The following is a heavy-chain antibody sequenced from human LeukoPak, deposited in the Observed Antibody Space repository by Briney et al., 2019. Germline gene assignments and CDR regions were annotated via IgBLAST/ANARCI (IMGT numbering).Heavy chain of an antibody. CDR1: GYTFTTYT. CDR3: ARTSGSTNPWDY. D-gene: IGHD1-26*01. Sequence: ASVKVSCKASGYTFTTYTIHWARQAPGQRLEWMGWINAGNGNTRYSQEFQGRVTITRDTSASTAYMQLSSLRSEDMAVYYCARTSGSTNPWDYWGQGTLVTVSS. J-gene: IGHJ4*02. CDR2: INAGNGNT. V-gene: IGHV1-3*03.